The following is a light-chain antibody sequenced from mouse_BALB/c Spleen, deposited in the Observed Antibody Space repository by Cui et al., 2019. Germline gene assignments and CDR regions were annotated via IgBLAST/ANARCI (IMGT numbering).Light chain of an antibody. J-gene: IGKJ4*01. CDR2: STS. CDR3: HQYHRSPFT. V-gene: IGKV4-74*01. CDR1: SSVSSSY. Sequence: QIVLTQSPAIMSASLGERVTMTCTANSSVSSSYLHWYQQKPGSSPKLWIYSTSNLASGVPARFSGSGSGTSYSLTISSMEAEDVATYYCHQYHRSPFTFGSGTKLEIK.